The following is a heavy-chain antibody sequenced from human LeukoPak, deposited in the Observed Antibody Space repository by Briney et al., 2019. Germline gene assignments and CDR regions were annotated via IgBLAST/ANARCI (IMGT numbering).Heavy chain of an antibody. CDR2: VSYDGGNT. D-gene: IGHD4-23*01. V-gene: IGHV3-30*04. Sequence: GGSLRLSCATSGFTFNKYALHWVRQAPGKGLEWLTAVSYDGGNTYYADSVRGRFTTSRDNSKNTLYLQMNSLRVEDTAVYYCARDSYGGFDYWGQGTLVTVSS. CDR1: GFTFNKYA. CDR3: ARDSYGGFDY. J-gene: IGHJ4*02.